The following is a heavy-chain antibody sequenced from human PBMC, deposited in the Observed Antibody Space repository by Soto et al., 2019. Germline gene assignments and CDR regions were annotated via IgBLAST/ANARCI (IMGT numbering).Heavy chain of an antibody. CDR3: ASHNKYYDSSGSYAFDI. CDR1: GYSFTSYW. D-gene: IGHD3-22*01. V-gene: IGHV5-51*01. CDR2: IYPGDSDT. Sequence: GESLKISCKGSGYSFTSYWIGWVRQMPGKGLEWMGIIYPGDSDTRYSPSFQGQVTISADKSISTAYLQWSSLRASDTAMYYCASHNKYYDSSGSYAFDIWGQGTMVTVSS. J-gene: IGHJ3*02.